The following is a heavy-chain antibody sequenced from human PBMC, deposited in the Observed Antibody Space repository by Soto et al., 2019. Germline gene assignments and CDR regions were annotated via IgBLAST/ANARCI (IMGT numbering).Heavy chain of an antibody. J-gene: IGHJ6*02. CDR1: GYTFTKSG. Sequence: ASVKVSCKASGYTFTKSGISWVRQAPGQGLAWMGWIGAYNGHTKYAQKLQGRVTMTTDTTTSTAYMELRSLKSDDTAVYYCAREDYYDSSGYLPVRYYFGMDVWGQGTTVTVSS. CDR3: AREDYYDSSGYLPVRYYFGMDV. V-gene: IGHV1-18*01. D-gene: IGHD3-22*01. CDR2: IGAYNGHT.